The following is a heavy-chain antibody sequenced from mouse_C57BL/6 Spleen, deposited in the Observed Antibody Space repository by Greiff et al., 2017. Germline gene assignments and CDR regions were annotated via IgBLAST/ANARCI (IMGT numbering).Heavy chain of an antibody. CDR1: GYTFTSYW. Sequence: QVQLQQPGAELVKPGASVKLSCKASGYTFTSYWMQWVKQRPGQGLVWIGEIDPSDSYTNYNPKFKGKATLTVDTSSSTAYMQLSSLTSEDSAVYYCARSEITTVVATDWFAYWGQGTLVTVSA. V-gene: IGHV1-50*01. CDR2: IDPSDSYT. CDR3: ARSEITTVVATDWFAY. J-gene: IGHJ3*01. D-gene: IGHD1-1*01.